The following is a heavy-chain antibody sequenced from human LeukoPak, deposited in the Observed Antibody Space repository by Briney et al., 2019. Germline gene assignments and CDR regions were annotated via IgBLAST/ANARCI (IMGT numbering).Heavy chain of an antibody. Sequence: SETLSLTCAVYGGSFSGYYWSWIRQPPGKGLEWIGEINHSGSTNYNPSLKSRATISVDTSKNQFSLKLSSVTAADTAVYYCARGRLEWLLYGAFDIWGQGTMVTVSS. CDR2: INHSGST. CDR1: GGSFSGYY. D-gene: IGHD3-3*01. J-gene: IGHJ3*02. V-gene: IGHV4-34*01. CDR3: ARGRLEWLLYGAFDI.